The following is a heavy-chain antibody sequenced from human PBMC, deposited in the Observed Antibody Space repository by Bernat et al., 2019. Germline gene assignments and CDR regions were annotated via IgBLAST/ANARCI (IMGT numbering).Heavy chain of an antibody. V-gene: IGHV1-69*02. J-gene: IGHJ6*02. CDR2: IIPILNIA. CDR3: ARGDGGMGV. CDR1: GVSFSTYI. Sequence: QVQLVQSGPEVKKPGSSVRVSCKASGVSFSTYIINWVRQAPGQGLEWMGRIIPILNIANYTQKFQGRLTITADKSTHTAYMELRSLRSEDTAVYHCARGDGGMGVWGQGTTVIVSS. D-gene: IGHD2-8*01.